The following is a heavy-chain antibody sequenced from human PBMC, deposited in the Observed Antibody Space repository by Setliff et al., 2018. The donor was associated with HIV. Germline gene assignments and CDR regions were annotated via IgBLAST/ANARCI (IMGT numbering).Heavy chain of an antibody. J-gene: IGHJ4*02. Sequence: GGSLRLSCAASGFIFSNYWRSWVRQAPGKGLEWVANIRQDGSEKYYVDSVRGRFTISRDNAENSLYLRMNSLRAEDTAVHYCARTYYGGNYWGQGALVTVSS. V-gene: IGHV3-7*03. CDR1: GFIFSNYW. CDR3: ARTYYGGNY. D-gene: IGHD4-17*01. CDR2: IRQDGSEK.